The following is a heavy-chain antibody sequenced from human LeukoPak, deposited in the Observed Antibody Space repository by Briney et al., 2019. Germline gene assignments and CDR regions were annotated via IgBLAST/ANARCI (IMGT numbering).Heavy chain of an antibody. J-gene: IGHJ4*02. CDR3: AREAYSSGWVNDY. V-gene: IGHV1-2*02. D-gene: IGHD6-19*01. CDR2: INPNGGGT. CDR1: GYTFTGYY. Sequence: ASVKVSCKASGYTFTGYYMHWVRQAPGQGLEWMGWINPNGGGTNYAQKFQGRVTMTRDTSISTAYMELSRLRFDDTAVYYCAREAYSSGWVNDYWGQGTLVTVSS.